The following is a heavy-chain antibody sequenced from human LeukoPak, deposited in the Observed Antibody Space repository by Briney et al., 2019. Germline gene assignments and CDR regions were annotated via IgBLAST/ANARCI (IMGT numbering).Heavy chain of an antibody. CDR1: GFTFSSYG. CDR3: SRASGYSGYDYPY. Sequence: PGGSLRLSCAASGFTFSSYGMHWVRQAPGKGLEWVTVMSYDGSNKYYADSVKGRFTISRDNSKNTLYLQMNSLRAEDTAVYYCSRASGYSGYDYPYWGQGTLVTVSS. D-gene: IGHD5-12*01. J-gene: IGHJ4*02. CDR2: MSYDGSNK. V-gene: IGHV3-30*03.